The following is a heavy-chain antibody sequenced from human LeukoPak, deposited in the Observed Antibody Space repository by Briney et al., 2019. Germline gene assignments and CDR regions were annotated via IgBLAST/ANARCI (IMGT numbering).Heavy chain of an antibody. CDR3: ARDRRSPPTFDY. J-gene: IGHJ4*02. CDR1: GGSISSGDYY. V-gene: IGHV4-30-4*01. CDR2: IYYSGST. Sequence: SETLSLTCTVSGGSISSGDYYWSWIRQPPGKGLEWIGYIYYSGSTYYNPSLKSRVTISVDTSKNQVSLKLSSVTAADTAVYYCARDRRSPPTFDYWGQGTLVTVSS.